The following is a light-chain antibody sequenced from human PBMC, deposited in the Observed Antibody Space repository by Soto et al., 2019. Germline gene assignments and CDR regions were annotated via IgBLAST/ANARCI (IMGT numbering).Light chain of an antibody. CDR2: DVS. Sequence: QSVLTQPASVSGSPGQSITISCTGASSDVGGYNYVSWYQQHPGKVPKLMIYDVSNRPSGVSNRFSGSKSGNTASLTISGPRAGNGAIFYGSSYPSSSSFFVFESGTRAPFL. V-gene: IGLV2-14*01. CDR1: SSDVGGYNY. CDR3: SSYPSSSSFFV. J-gene: IGLJ1*01.